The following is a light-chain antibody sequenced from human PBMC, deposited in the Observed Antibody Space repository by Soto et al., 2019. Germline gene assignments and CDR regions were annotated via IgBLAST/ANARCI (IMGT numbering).Light chain of an antibody. CDR3: SSYAGSNNLV. J-gene: IGLJ2*01. CDR1: SSDVGGYNY. CDR2: EVS. V-gene: IGLV2-8*01. Sequence: QSVLTQPPSASGSPGQSVTISCTGTSSDVGGYNYVSWYQQHPGKAPKLMIYEVSKRPSGVPDRFSGSKPGNTASLTVSGLQAEDDADYYCSSYAGSNNLVFGGGTKLTVL.